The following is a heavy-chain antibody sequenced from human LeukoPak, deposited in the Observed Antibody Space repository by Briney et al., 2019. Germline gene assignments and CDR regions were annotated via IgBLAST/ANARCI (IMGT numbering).Heavy chain of an antibody. CDR2: ISGSGDST. J-gene: IGHJ4*02. Sequence: PGGSLRLSCAASGFTFSSHAMTWVRQAPGKGLEWVSAISGSGDSTYYADSVKGQFTISRDNSKNTLYLQVNSLRAEDTAVYYCARRAVSGTSPLDYWGQGTLVTVSS. CDR3: ARRAVSGTSPLDY. CDR1: GFTFSSHA. V-gene: IGHV3-23*01. D-gene: IGHD6-19*01.